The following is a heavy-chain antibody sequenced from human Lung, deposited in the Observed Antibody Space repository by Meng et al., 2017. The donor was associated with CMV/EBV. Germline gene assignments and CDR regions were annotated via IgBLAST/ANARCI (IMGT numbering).Heavy chain of an antibody. D-gene: IGHD2-8*01. J-gene: IGHJ6*02. CDR1: GFTFSSYS. Sequence: SCAASGFTFSSYSMNWVRQAPGKGLEWVSSISSSGTYIYYADSVKGRITISRDNAHISLYLQMSSLKAEDTAVYYCARDINPRSSAYYAIYYFYALDDXGQGTTVTVSS. CDR2: ISSSGTYI. CDR3: ARDINPRSSAYYAIYYFYALDD. V-gene: IGHV3-21*01.